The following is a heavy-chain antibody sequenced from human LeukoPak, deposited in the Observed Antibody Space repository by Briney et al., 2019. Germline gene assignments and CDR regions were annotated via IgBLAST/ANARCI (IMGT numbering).Heavy chain of an antibody. D-gene: IGHD5-24*01. CDR2: ISSSSYI. CDR3: ARGTWATLYYYYMDV. CDR1: GFTFSSYS. V-gene: IGHV3-21*01. Sequence: KTGGSLRLSCAASGFTFSSYSMNWVRQAPGKGLEWVSSISSSSYIYYADSVKGRFTISRDNAKNTLYLQMNSLRAEDTAVYYCARGTWATLYYYYMDVWGKGTTVTVSS. J-gene: IGHJ6*03.